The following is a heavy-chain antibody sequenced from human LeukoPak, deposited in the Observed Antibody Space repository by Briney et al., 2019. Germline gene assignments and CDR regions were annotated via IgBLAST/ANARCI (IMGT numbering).Heavy chain of an antibody. V-gene: IGHV1-69*01. CDR1: GGTFSSYA. J-gene: IGHJ3*02. Sequence: ASVTVSFKASGGTFSSYAISWVRQAPGQGLEWMGGIIPIFGTANYAQKFQGRVTITADESTSTAYMELSSLRSEDTAVYYCARGKFNDYVWGSYRYDAFDIWGQGTMVTVSS. CDR2: IIPIFGTA. D-gene: IGHD3-16*02. CDR3: ARGKFNDYVWGSYRYDAFDI.